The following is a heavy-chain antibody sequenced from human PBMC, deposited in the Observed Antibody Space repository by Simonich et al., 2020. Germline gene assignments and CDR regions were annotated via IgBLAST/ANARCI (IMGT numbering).Heavy chain of an antibody. CDR1: GYTFTGYY. CDR2: NNPNSGGT. CDR3: ARDLRGSYYYYYYMDV. Sequence: QVQLVQSGAEVKKPGASVKVSCKASGYTFTGYYMNWVRQAPGQGLEWMGWNNPNSGGTNYAQKFQGRVTMTRDTSISTAYMELSRLRSDDTAVYYCARDLRGSYYYYYYMDVWGKGTTVTVSS. D-gene: IGHD1-26*01. V-gene: IGHV1-2*02. J-gene: IGHJ6*03.